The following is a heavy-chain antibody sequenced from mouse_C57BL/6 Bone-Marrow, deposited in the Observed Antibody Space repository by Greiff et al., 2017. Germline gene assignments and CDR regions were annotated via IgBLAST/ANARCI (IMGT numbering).Heavy chain of an antibody. CDR2: IDPNSGGT. Sequence: QVQLQQPGAELVKPGASVKLSCKASGYTFTSYWMHWVKQRPGRGLEWIGRIDPNSGGTKYNEKFKSKATLTVDKPSSTAYMQLSSLTSEDSAVYYCSRSSILRRGGAMDYWGQGTSVTVSS. J-gene: IGHJ4*01. CDR3: SRSSILRRGGAMDY. CDR1: GYTFTSYW. D-gene: IGHD2-4*01. V-gene: IGHV1-72*01.